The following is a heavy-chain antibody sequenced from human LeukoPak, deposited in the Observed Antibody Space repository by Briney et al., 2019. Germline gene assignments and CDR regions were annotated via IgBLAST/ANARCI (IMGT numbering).Heavy chain of an antibody. CDR1: GYTFTSYN. CDR2: MNPNSGDT. V-gene: IGHV1-8*01. D-gene: IGHD2-2*02. J-gene: IGHJ4*02. Sequence: ASVKVSCKASGYTFTSYNIDWVRQATGQGLEWMGWMNPNSGDTGYAQKFQGRVTMTRSTSISTAYMELSSLRYEDTAVYYRVRGFCSTAGCYNWGQGTRVTVSS. CDR3: VRGFCSTAGCYN.